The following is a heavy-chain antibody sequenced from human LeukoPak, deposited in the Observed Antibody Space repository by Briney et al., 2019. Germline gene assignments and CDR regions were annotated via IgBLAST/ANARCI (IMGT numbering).Heavy chain of an antibody. CDR3: ARDDIVVVPASDGAFDI. D-gene: IGHD2-2*01. Sequence: ASVKVSCKASGGTFSSYAISWVRQAPGQGLEWMGGIIPIFGTANYAQKFQGRVTITADESTSTAYMKLSSLRSEDTAVYYCARDDIVVVPASDGAFDIWGQGTMVTVSS. J-gene: IGHJ3*02. V-gene: IGHV1-69*01. CDR1: GGTFSSYA. CDR2: IIPIFGTA.